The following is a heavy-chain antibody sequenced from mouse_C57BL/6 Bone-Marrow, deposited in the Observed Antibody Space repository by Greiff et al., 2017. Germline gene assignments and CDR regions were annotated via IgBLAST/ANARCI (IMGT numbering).Heavy chain of an antibody. D-gene: IGHD2-3*01. J-gene: IGHJ2*01. Sequence: EVKLMESGGGLVQPGGSLSLSCAASGFTFTDYYMSWVRQPPGKALEWLGFIRNKANGYPTEYSASVKGRFTISRDNSQSILYLQMNALIAEDSATYYCARDGYYFDYWGQGTTLTVSS. CDR1: GFTFTDYY. CDR2: IRNKANGYPT. CDR3: ARDGYYFDY. V-gene: IGHV7-3*01.